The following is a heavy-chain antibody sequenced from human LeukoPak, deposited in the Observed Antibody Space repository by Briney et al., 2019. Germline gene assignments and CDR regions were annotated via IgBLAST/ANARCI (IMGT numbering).Heavy chain of an antibody. J-gene: IGHJ1*01. Sequence: SETLSLTCTVYDESLSAHYWGWIRQSPGKGLEWIGEINHSGTTNYNPSLKSRVTISVDTSKNQVTLKLTSVTAADTAVYFCASPRGDDSGGYYTWYFHHWGQGILVTVSS. CDR3: ASPRGDDSGGYYTWYFHH. D-gene: IGHD3-22*01. CDR1: DESLSAHY. V-gene: IGHV4-34*01. CDR2: INHSGTT.